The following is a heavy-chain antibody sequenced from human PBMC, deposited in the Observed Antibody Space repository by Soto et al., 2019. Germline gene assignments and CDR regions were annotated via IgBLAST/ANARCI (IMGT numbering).Heavy chain of an antibody. Sequence: QVQLVQSGAEVKKPGSSVKVSCKASGGTFSRYAISWVRQAPGQGLEWMGGIIPIFGTPDYAQKFQGRVTITADESTSPAXMXLSSLRSEDTAVYYCARNGYCISTSCYSDYYYGMDVWGQGTTVTVSS. V-gene: IGHV1-69*12. CDR1: GGTFSRYA. D-gene: IGHD2-2*02. J-gene: IGHJ6*02. CDR3: ARNGYCISTSCYSDYYYGMDV. CDR2: IIPIFGTP.